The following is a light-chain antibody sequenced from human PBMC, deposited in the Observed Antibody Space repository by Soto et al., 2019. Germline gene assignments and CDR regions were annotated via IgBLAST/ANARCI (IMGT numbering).Light chain of an antibody. Sequence: DIQMTQSPSILSASIGDRVTITCRASQSIGSWLAWYQQKPGKAPNLLIYKASSLKSGVPSRFSGSGPGTEFTLTISSLQPDDFATYYCQQYGTYPYTFGQGTKLEL. CDR2: KAS. CDR3: QQYGTYPYT. J-gene: IGKJ2*01. CDR1: QSIGSW. V-gene: IGKV1-5*03.